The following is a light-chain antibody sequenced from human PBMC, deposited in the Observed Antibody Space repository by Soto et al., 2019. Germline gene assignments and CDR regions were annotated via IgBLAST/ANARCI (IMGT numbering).Light chain of an antibody. Sequence: NFMLTQPPSVSESPGKTVTISCTRSSGSIVSNYVQWYQQRPGSAPSTIVYEDTQRPSGVPDRFSGSIDFSSNSAFLTISGLKTEDEADYYCQSYAVPDLIIFGGGTKLTVL. J-gene: IGLJ2*01. CDR3: QSYAVPDLII. CDR2: EDT. CDR1: SGSIVSNY. V-gene: IGLV6-57*04.